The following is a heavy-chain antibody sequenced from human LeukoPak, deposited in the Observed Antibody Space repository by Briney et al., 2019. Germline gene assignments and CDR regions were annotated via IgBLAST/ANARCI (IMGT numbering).Heavy chain of an antibody. J-gene: IGHJ4*02. Sequence: PGGSLRLSCAASAFTFSRYGMHWVRQAPGKGLEWVAFVRYDGSNKYYADSVTGRFTISRDNSKNTPYLQMNSLRADATAVYSCAKEIWPTVTTAGWTYFDYWGQGALVTVSS. CDR3: AKEIWPTVTTAGWTYFDY. CDR2: VRYDGSNK. CDR1: AFTFSRYG. V-gene: IGHV3-30*02. D-gene: IGHD4-17*01.